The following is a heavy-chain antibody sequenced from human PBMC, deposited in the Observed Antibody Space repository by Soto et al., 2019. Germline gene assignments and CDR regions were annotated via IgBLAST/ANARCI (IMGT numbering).Heavy chain of an antibody. D-gene: IGHD3-10*01. V-gene: IGHV4-34*01. CDR3: ARWGFGELYFDY. CDR2: INHSGST. J-gene: IGHJ4*02. CDR1: GGSFSGYY. Sequence: QVQLQQWGAGLLKPSETLSLTCAVYGGSFSGYYWSWIRQPPGKGLEWIGEINHSGSTNYNPSLKSRVTISVDTSKNQFSLNLSSVTAADTAAYYCARWGFGELYFDYWGQGTLVTVSS.